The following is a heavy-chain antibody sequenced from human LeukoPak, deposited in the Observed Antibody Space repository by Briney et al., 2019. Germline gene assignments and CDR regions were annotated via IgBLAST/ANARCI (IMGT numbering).Heavy chain of an antibody. CDR1: GFTFSSYV. J-gene: IGHJ4*02. CDR2: ISYDGSNK. V-gene: IGHV3-30*18. CDR3: AKDRGWRIAAAGTLDY. D-gene: IGHD6-13*01. Sequence: GRSLRLSCAASGFTFSSYVMHWVRQAPGKGLEWVAVISYDGSNKYYADSVKGRFTISRDNSKNTLYLQMNSLRAEDTAVYYCAKDRGWRIAAAGTLDYWGQGTLVTVSS.